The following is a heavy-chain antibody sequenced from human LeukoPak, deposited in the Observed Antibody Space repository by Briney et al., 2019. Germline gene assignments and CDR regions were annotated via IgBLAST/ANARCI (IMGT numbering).Heavy chain of an antibody. Sequence: QTGGSLRLSCAASGFTFSSYSMNWVRQAPGKGLEWVSYISSSSTLIYYADSVKGRFTISRDNSKNTLYLQMNSLRAEDTAVYYCARGPSGYHNTGGQGTLVTVSS. J-gene: IGHJ4*02. CDR3: ARGPSGYHNT. D-gene: IGHD5-12*01. CDR1: GFTFSSYS. CDR2: ISSSSTLI. V-gene: IGHV3-48*01.